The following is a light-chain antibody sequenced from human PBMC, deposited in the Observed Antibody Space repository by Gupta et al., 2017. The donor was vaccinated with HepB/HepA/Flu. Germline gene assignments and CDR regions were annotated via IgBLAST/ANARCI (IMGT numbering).Light chain of an antibody. Sequence: IQITQSPSTLSASVGDRVTITCRASQSINTWLAWYQQKPGKAPKLLIYKASTLESGVPSRFSGSGSGTEFTLTISSLQPDDFATYYCQQEDSHLCSFGQGTKLEIK. CDR2: KAS. CDR3: QQEDSHLCS. J-gene: IGKJ2*04. V-gene: IGKV1-5*03. CDR1: QSINTW.